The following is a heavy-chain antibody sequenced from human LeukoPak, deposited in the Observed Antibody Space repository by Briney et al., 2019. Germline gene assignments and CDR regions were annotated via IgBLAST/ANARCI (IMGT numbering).Heavy chain of an antibody. CDR1: GYTFTGYY. CDR2: INPNSGGT. D-gene: IGHD3-10*01. J-gene: IGHJ4*02. CDR3: ARGSYYYGSGSYPDY. Sequence: GAPVKVSCKASGYTFTGYYMHWVRQAPGQGLEWMGWINPNSGGTNYAQKFQGRVTMARDTSISTAYMELSRLRSDDTAVYYCARGSYYYGSGSYPDYWGQGTLVTVSS. V-gene: IGHV1-2*02.